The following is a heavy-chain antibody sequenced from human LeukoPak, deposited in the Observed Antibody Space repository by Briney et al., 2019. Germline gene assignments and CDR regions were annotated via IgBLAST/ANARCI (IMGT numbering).Heavy chain of an antibody. V-gene: IGHV4-59*01. CDR2: IYYSGST. J-gene: IGHJ4*02. CDR1: SGSISRYY. Sequence: SETLSLTCTISSGSISRYYWSWIRQPPGKGLEWIGYIYYSGSTNYNPSLKSRVTISVDTSKNQFSLKLSSVTAADTAVYYCAGDIVATSHGYWGQGTLVTVSS. D-gene: IGHD5-12*01. CDR3: AGDIVATSHGY.